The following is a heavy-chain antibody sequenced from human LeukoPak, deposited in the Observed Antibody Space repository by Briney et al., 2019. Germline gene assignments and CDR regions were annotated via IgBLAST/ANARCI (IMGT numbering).Heavy chain of an antibody. J-gene: IGHJ3*02. CDR2: IYYSGST. Sequence: SETLSFTCTVSGGSISSYYWSWIRQPPGKGLEWIGYIYYSGSTNYNPSLKSRVTISVDTSKNQFSLKLSSVTAADTAVYYCARFPFDYVGGAFDIWGQGTMVTVSS. CDR3: ARFPFDYVGGAFDI. D-gene: IGHD4-17*01. V-gene: IGHV4-59*08. CDR1: GGSISSYY.